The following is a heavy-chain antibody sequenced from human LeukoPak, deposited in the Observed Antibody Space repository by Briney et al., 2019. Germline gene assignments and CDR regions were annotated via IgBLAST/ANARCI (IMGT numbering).Heavy chain of an antibody. D-gene: IGHD1-14*01. CDR3: AKRHLIADRGLDY. CDR2: ISTGGSAN. V-gene: IGHV3-23*01. J-gene: IGHJ4*02. Sequence: GGSLSLSGAASGFAFNTYAMTWVRHAPEKGLQWVSTISTGGSANYYADSVEGRFTISRDNSKNTLYLQMNSLRAEDTALYYCAKRHLIADRGLDYWGQGTLVTVSS. CDR1: GFAFNTYA.